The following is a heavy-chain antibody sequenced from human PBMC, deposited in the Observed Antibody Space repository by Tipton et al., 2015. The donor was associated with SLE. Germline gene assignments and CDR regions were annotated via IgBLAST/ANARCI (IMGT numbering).Heavy chain of an antibody. CDR1: GFTFSSYS. V-gene: IGHV3-21*01. J-gene: IGHJ6*03. CDR2: ISSSSSYI. CDR3: ARGELPYYYYMDV. Sequence: GSLRLSCAASGFTFSSYSMNWVRQAPGKGLEWVSSISSSSSYIYYADSVKGRFTISRDNAKNSLYLQMSSLRAEDTAVYYCARGELPYYYYMDVWGKGTTVTVSS. D-gene: IGHD1-26*01.